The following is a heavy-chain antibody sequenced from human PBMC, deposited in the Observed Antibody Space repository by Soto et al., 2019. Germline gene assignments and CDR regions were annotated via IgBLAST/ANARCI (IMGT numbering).Heavy chain of an antibody. CDR1: GVSFGGYY. CDR3: ARVYYYDRMISYFDY. V-gene: IGHV4-34*01. CDR2: INHSGST. D-gene: IGHD3-22*01. J-gene: IGHJ4*02. Sequence: SETLSLTCAVYGVSFGGYYWIWIRQPPGKGLEWIGEINHSGSTNYNPSLKSRVTISVDTSKNQFSLKLSSVTAADTAVYYCARVYYYDRMISYFDYWGQGTLVTVSS.